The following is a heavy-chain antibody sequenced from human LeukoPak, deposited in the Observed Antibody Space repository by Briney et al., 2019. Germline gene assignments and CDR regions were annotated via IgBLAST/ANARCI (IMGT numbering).Heavy chain of an antibody. CDR1: GGSISSSSYY. CDR3: ARTGSSSWYYFDY. V-gene: IGHV4-39*07. Sequence: SETLSLTCTVSGGSISSSSYYWGWIRQSPGKGLEWIGSIYYSGSTYYNPSLKSRVTISVDTSKNQFSLKLSSVTAADTAVYYCARTGSSSWYYFDYWGQGILVTVSS. CDR2: IYYSGST. D-gene: IGHD6-13*01. J-gene: IGHJ4*02.